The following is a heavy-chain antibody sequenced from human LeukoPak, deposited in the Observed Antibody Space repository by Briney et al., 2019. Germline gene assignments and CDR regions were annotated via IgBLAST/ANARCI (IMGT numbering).Heavy chain of an antibody. D-gene: IGHD2-2*01. CDR1: GFPFSSYA. CDR3: AKGRLGYCSSTSCVEDAFDI. CDR2: ISGSGGST. V-gene: IGHV3-23*01. J-gene: IGHJ3*02. Sequence: PGGPLRLSCAASGFPFSSYALNWVRQAPGEGLEWVSSISGSGGSTYYADSVKGRFTISRDNSKNTLFLQMNSLRAEDTAVYYCAKGRLGYCSSTSCVEDAFDIWGQGTLVTVSS.